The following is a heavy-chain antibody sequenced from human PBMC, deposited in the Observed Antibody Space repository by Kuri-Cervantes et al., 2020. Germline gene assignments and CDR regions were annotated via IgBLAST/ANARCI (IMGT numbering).Heavy chain of an antibody. J-gene: IGHJ4*02. D-gene: IGHD3-3*01. V-gene: IGHV4-38-2*01. CDR3: ARGTAYNFWSGKYYFDN. CDR2: INHSGST. CDR1: GFSISSDYY. Sequence: SETLSLTCVVSGFSISSDYYWGWIRQPPGKGLEWIGEINHSGSTNYNPSLKSRVTISVDTSKNRFSLKLSSVTAADTAVYYCARGTAYNFWSGKYYFDNWGQGTLVTVSS.